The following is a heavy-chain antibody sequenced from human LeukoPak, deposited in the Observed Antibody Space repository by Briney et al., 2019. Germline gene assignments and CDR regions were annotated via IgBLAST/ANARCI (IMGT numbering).Heavy chain of an antibody. CDR3: VKVTAAGFVDH. D-gene: IGHD6-13*01. CDR1: GFTFGDYA. V-gene: IGHV3-9*01. Sequence: PGRSLRLSCAASGFTFGDYAMHWVRRAPGKGLEWVSGIGWNSGGIVYADSVKGRFTISRDNAKKSLYLQMNSLGAEDTALYYCVKVTAAGFVDHWGQGTLVTVSS. CDR2: IGWNSGGI. J-gene: IGHJ4*02.